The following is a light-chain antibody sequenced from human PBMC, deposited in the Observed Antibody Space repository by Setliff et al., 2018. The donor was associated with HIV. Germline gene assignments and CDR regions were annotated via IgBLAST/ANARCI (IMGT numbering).Light chain of an antibody. CDR3: GTWDSRLGSVI. Sequence: QSVLTQPPSVSAAPGQKVSISCSGGTSTLEDHYVFWYQKLPGTAPKLVIYEHKKRPSDIPDRFSGSTSGTSATLDITGLQTGDEADYYCGTWDSRLGSVIFGGGTQLTVL. CDR2: EHK. V-gene: IGLV1-51*02. CDR1: TSTLEDHY. J-gene: IGLJ2*01.